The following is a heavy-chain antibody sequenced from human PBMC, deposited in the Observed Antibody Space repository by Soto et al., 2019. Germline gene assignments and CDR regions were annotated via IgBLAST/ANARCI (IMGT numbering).Heavy chain of an antibody. V-gene: IGHV3-64D*08. J-gene: IGHJ4*02. CDR3: VRNHQDFGSGYSHFDY. D-gene: IGHD3-3*01. Sequence: GGSLRLSCSASGFTFSSYPMHWVRQAPGKGLEHVSTINVNGDSAYYADSVKGRFTISRDNSKNTLYLQMSSLRKEDTAMYYCVRNHQDFGSGYSHFDYWGQGILVTVSS. CDR1: GFTFSSYP. CDR2: INVNGDSA.